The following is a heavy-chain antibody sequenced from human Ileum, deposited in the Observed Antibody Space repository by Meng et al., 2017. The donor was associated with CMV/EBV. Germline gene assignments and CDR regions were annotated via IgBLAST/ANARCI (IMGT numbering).Heavy chain of an antibody. CDR1: GGTTTSSTYY. J-gene: IGHJ4*02. V-gene: IGHV4-39*07. CDR3: VRNVGFYSSQIAY. CDR2: VYYSGTT. D-gene: IGHD3-3*01. Sequence: LQLQESGPGLVKPPGTLSLPCTASGGTTTSSTYYWGWIRQPPGKGLEWIGSVYYSGTTYYNPSLKSRVNMSIDTSKNRFSLKLSSATAADTAVYYCVRNVGFYSSQIAYWGQGALVTVSS.